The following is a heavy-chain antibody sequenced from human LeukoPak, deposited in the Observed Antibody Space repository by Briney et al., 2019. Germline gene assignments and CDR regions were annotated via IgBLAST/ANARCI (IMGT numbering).Heavy chain of an antibody. J-gene: IGHJ6*02. CDR3: ARANYDSSGYYYENPYSYYYGMDD. D-gene: IGHD3-22*01. CDR1: GGTFTSYA. Sequence: SVKVSCKASGGTFTSYAISWVRQAPGQGLEWMGGIIPIFGTANYAQKFQGRVTITADESTSNAYMELSSLRSEDTAVYCCARANYDSSGYYYENPYSYYYGMDDWGQGTTVTVSS. V-gene: IGHV1-69*13. CDR2: IIPIFGTA.